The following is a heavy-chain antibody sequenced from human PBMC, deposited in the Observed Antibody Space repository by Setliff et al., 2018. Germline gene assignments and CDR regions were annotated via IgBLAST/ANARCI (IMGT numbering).Heavy chain of an antibody. V-gene: IGHV3-23*01. Sequence: HPGGSLRLSCAASGFTFSTYWMHWVRQAPGKGLVWVSTISGSSVDTYYVDSVKGRFTISRDNSRNTLYLQMNNLKVEDTAIYYCAKDYRRDGYWDIDYWGQGTLVTVS. CDR3: AKDYRRDGYWDIDY. CDR1: GFTFSTYW. D-gene: IGHD3-16*02. J-gene: IGHJ4*02. CDR2: ISGSSVDT.